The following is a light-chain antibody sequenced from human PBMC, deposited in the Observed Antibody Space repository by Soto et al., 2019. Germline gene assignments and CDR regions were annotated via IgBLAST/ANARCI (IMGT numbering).Light chain of an antibody. V-gene: IGLV2-14*01. CDR1: SSDVGGHDY. CDR3: SSYSISTAYL. Sequence: QSALTQPASVSGSPGQSITISCTGTSSDVGGHDYVSWYQQHPGKAPKLIIYEVSNRPSGVSYRFSGSKSGNTASLTISGLQAEDEADYFCSSYSISTAYLFGTGTKLTVL. CDR2: EVS. J-gene: IGLJ1*01.